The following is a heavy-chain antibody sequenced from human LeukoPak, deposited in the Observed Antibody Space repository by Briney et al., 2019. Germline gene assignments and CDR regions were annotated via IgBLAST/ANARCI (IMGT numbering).Heavy chain of an antibody. D-gene: IGHD3-3*01. CDR1: GFTLGTHA. CDR3: ARSLDGTGYTCSPTCGQYYYAMDV. CDR2: ISGGGDNT. Sequence: GGSLRLSCVASGFTLGTHALTWVRRTPARGLEWVAAISGGGDNTYYADSVKGRVTISRDTSRNAPFLQMSSLRADDTAVYLCARSLDGTGYTCSPTCGQYYYAMDVWGRGTTVTVSS. J-gene: IGHJ6*02. V-gene: IGHV3-23*01.